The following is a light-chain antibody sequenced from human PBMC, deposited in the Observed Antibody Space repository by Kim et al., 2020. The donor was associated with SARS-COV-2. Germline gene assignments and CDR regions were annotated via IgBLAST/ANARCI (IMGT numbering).Light chain of an antibody. Sequence: PGQTGLITCGGNITASKRVHGYQRGPGQAPLLVIYYDTARPSGIPERFSGSSSGNTATLTISRVEDGDEADYYCQVWDGNSDHPYVFGTGTKVTVL. V-gene: IGLV3-21*04. J-gene: IGLJ1*01. CDR2: YDT. CDR1: ITASKR. CDR3: QVWDGNSDHPYV.